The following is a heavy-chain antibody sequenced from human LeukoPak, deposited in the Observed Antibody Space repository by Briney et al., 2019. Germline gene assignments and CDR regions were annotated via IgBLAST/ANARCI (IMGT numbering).Heavy chain of an antibody. CDR3: ARHAVSGIAAAALGY. CDR2: IYPGDSDT. D-gene: IGHD6-13*01. Sequence: GESLKISCKGSGYSFTSYWIGWVRQMPGKGLEWMGIIYPGDSDTRYSPSFQGQVTISADKSISTAYLQWSSLKASDTAMYYCARHAVSGIAAAALGYWGQGTLVTVSS. CDR1: GYSFTSYW. J-gene: IGHJ4*02. V-gene: IGHV5-51*01.